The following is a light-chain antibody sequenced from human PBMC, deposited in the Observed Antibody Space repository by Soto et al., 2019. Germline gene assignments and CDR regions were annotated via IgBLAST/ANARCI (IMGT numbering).Light chain of an antibody. J-gene: IGKJ3*01. CDR3: QQYNNWLWIT. V-gene: IGKV3-15*01. Sequence: EIVMTQSPATLSVSPGERATLSCRASQSVSSNLAWYQQKPGQAPRLLIYGASTRATGIPARFSGSGSGTEFTLTISSLQSEDFAVYYCQQYNNWLWITFGPGTKVDIK. CDR2: GAS. CDR1: QSVSSN.